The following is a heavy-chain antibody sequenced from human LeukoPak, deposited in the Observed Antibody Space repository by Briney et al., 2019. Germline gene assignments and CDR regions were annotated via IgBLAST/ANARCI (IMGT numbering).Heavy chain of an antibody. CDR1: GFTFSSYA. CDR2: ISGSGGST. D-gene: IGHD6-13*01. Sequence: GGSLRLSCAASGFTFSSYAMSWVRQAPGKGLEWVSAISGSGGSTYYADSVKGRFTISRDNSKNTLYLQMNSLRAEDTAVYYCARVSHSSSWDPESLDYWGQGTLVTVSS. J-gene: IGHJ4*02. V-gene: IGHV3-23*01. CDR3: ARVSHSSSWDPESLDY.